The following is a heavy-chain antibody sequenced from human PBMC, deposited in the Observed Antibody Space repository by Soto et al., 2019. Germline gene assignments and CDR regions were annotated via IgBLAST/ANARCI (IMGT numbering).Heavy chain of an antibody. CDR3: ARVYYDSSGYCGNEHAFYV. CDR2: IYYSGST. V-gene: IGHV4-39*01. Sequence: SETLSLTCTVSGGSISSSSYYWGWIRQPPGKGLEWIGSIYYSGSTYYNPSLKSRVTISVDTSKNQFSLKLSSVTAADTAVYYCARVYYDSSGYCGNEHAFYVWGQGTMVTVSS. J-gene: IGHJ3*01. CDR1: GGSISSSSYY. D-gene: IGHD3-22*01.